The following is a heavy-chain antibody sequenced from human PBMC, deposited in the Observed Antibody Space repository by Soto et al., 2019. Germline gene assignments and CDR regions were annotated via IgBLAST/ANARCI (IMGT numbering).Heavy chain of an antibody. J-gene: IGHJ4*02. CDR3: ARGTYDSNFDY. CDR2: IYNSGNT. CDR1: GGSISSSY. D-gene: IGHD3-22*01. V-gene: IGHV4-59*01. Sequence: TSETLSLTCTVSGGSISSSYWSWIRQPPGKGLEWIGYIYNSGNTNYNPSLKSRVTISVDTSKNQFSLKMSSVTAADTAVYFCARGTYDSNFDYWGQGTLVTVSS.